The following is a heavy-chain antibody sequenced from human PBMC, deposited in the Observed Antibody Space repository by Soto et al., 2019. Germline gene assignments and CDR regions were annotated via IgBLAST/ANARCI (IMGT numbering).Heavy chain of an antibody. D-gene: IGHD3-3*01. J-gene: IGHJ6*02. CDR2: INSDGSST. CDR3: ARIEYYDFWSGFPYYYYYGMDV. Sequence: GGSLRLSCAASGFTFSSYWMHWVRQAPGKGLVWVSRINSDGSSTSYADSVKGRFTISRDNAKNTLYLQMNSLRAEDTAVYYCARIEYYDFWSGFPYYYYYGMDVWGQGTTVTVSS. V-gene: IGHV3-74*01. CDR1: GFTFSSYW.